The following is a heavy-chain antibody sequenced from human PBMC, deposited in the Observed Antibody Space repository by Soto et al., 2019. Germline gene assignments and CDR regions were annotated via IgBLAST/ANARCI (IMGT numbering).Heavy chain of an antibody. V-gene: IGHV4-39*01. J-gene: IGHJ1*01. CDR1: DRYISSISYY. Sequence: SETQSLTYTVADRYISSISYYWGWIRQPPGKGLEWIGSIYYSGSTYYNPSLKSRVTISVDTSKNQFSLKLSSVTAADTAVYYCARHENGDYAEYFQHWGQGTLVTVSS. D-gene: IGHD4-17*01. CDR2: IYYSGST. CDR3: ARHENGDYAEYFQH.